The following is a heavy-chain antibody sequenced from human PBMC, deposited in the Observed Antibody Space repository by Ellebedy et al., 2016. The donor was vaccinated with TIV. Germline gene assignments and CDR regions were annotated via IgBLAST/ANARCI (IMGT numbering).Heavy chain of an antibody. CDR1: GFTFSSYG. D-gene: IGHD1-26*01. CDR3: ARDRWELHYFDY. V-gene: IGHV3-33*01. CDR2: IWYDGSNK. Sequence: GESLKISXAASGFTFSSYGMHWIRQAPGKGLEWVAVIWYDGSNKYYADSVKGRFTISRDNSKNTLYLQMNSLRAEDTAVYYCARDRWELHYFDYWGQGTLVTVSS. J-gene: IGHJ4*02.